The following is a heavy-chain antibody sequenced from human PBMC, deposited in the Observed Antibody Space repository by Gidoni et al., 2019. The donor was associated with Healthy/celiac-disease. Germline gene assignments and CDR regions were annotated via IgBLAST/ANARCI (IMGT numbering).Heavy chain of an antibody. J-gene: IGHJ5*02. CDR3: AKDQLTIFGLFDP. Sequence: EVQLVESGGGSVQPGGSLRRSGAAPGFTFRGYAMSWVRQAPGKGLAWVSAISGSGGSTYYADSVKGRFTISRDNSKNTLYLQMNSLRAEDTAVYYCAKDQLTIFGLFDPWGQGTLVTVSS. CDR2: ISGSGGST. CDR1: GFTFRGYA. V-gene: IGHV3-23*04. D-gene: IGHD3-3*01.